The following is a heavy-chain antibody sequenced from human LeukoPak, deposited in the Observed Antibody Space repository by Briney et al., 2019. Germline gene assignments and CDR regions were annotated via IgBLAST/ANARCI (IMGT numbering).Heavy chain of an antibody. J-gene: IGHJ4*02. V-gene: IGHV4-4*07. Sequence: SETLSLTCTVSRGSINNQYWSWIRQPAGKGLEWIGRIYTSGSTNYNPSLKSRVTISVDTSKNQFSLKLSSVTAADTAVYYCAREVVGATTGVDYWGQGTLVTVSS. CDR3: AREVVGATTGVDY. D-gene: IGHD1-26*01. CDR2: IYTSGST. CDR1: RGSINNQY.